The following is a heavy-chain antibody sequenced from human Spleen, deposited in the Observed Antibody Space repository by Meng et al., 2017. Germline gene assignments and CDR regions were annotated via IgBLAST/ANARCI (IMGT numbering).Heavy chain of an antibody. CDR2: INTNTGNP. Sequence: QVQLGQSGSELKKPGASVRVSCKASGYTFTSDAMNWLRQAPGQGLEWMGWINTNTGNPTYVQGFTGRFVFSLDTSVNTAYLQISSLKADDTAVYYCARGASSRLEVWGQGTVVTVSS. V-gene: IGHV7-4-1*02. J-gene: IGHJ4*02. D-gene: IGHD6-13*01. CDR3: ARGASSRLEV. CDR1: GYTFTSDA.